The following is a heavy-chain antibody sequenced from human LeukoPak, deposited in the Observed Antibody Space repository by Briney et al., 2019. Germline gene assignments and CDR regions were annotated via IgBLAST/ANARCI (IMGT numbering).Heavy chain of an antibody. CDR3: ARKYSSGWPN. J-gene: IGHJ4*02. D-gene: IGHD6-19*01. CDR1: GYSFTTYW. Sequence: GESLKISGQGSGYSFTTYWIGWVRQMPGKGLEGMGIIYPGDADTRYSTSFQGKVNTSADKYINPAYLQWSSLKASDTAMYYCARKYSSGWPNWGQGTPVTVSS. V-gene: IGHV5-51*01. CDR2: IYPGDADT.